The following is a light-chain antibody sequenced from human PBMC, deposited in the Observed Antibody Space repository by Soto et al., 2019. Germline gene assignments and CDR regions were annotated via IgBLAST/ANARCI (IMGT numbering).Light chain of an antibody. CDR2: GAS. Sequence: DIVVTQSPDSLAVSLGERATINCRSSQSISSSLAWYQHKAGQAPRLLIHGASTRATGIPDRFSGSGSGTEFALTISSLQTEDCAVYYCQQYSDWPPLTFGGGTKVEIK. CDR3: QQYSDWPPLT. J-gene: IGKJ4*01. CDR1: QSISSS. V-gene: IGKV3-15*01.